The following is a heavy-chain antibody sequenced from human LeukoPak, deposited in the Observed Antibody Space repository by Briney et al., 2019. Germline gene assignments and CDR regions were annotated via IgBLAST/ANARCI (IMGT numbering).Heavy chain of an antibody. V-gene: IGHV4-31*03. CDR2: IYYIGKT. Sequence: SETLSLTCTVSGGSISSGNYYWSWIRQHPGKGLEWIGYIYYIGKTYYSASLKSRLIISVDTSKNQFSLKLNSVTAADTAVYYCARVIGCSTSSCYGRGAFDIWGQGTMVTVSS. J-gene: IGHJ3*02. D-gene: IGHD2-2*01. CDR1: GGSISSGNYY. CDR3: ARVIGCSTSSCYGRGAFDI.